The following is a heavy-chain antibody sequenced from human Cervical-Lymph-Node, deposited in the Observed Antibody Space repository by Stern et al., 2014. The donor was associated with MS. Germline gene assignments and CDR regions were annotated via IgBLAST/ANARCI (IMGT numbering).Heavy chain of an antibody. CDR2: ISPIFGVT. Sequence: QVQLVQSGAEVKQPGSSVNVSCKASGGTFRSYGFSWVRQAPGQGLEWMGGISPIFGVTNYEQKYQGRVTIIADESTNTVYMELSSLRSEDTAVYYCARHFDWLLGAEDYGMDVWGQGTTVTVSS. J-gene: IGHJ6*02. CDR1: GGTFRSYG. CDR3: ARHFDWLLGAEDYGMDV. V-gene: IGHV1-69*01. D-gene: IGHD3-9*01.